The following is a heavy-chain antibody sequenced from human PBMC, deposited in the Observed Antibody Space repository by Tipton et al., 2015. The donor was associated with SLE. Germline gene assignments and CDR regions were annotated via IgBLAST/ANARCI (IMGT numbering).Heavy chain of an antibody. CDR1: GGSLSGYY. J-gene: IGHJ3*01. V-gene: IGHV4-34*01. Sequence: TLSLTCAVYGGSLSGYYWSWIRQSPGKGLEWIGEIDHSGTTKYNPSLESRVTISIDTPKNQFSLRLTSVTAADTAVYFCARDYGGNSETAYDVWGQGTMVTVSS. CDR3: ARDYGGNSETAYDV. CDR2: IDHSGTT. D-gene: IGHD4-23*01.